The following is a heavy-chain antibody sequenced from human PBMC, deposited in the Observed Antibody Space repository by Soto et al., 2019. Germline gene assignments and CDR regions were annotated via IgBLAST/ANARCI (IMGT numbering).Heavy chain of an antibody. CDR3: ARDIAVSILGY. V-gene: IGHV3-21*01. CDR1: GFTFRTYT. Sequence: GGSLRLSCVASGFTFRTYTMNWVRQAPGKGLEWVSGIRGFSPYTFYAESVKGRFTISRDNAKNSLYLQMNSLRAEDTAVYYCARDIAVSILGYWGQGTLVTVSS. CDR2: IRGFSPYT. J-gene: IGHJ4*02. D-gene: IGHD6-19*01.